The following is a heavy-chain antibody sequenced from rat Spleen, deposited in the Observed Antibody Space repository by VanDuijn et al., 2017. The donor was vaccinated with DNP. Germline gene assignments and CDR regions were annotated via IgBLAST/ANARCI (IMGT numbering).Heavy chain of an antibody. D-gene: IGHD1-11*01. CDR1: GFSVTDYN. CDR3: ARHRGGAFAGYFDF. J-gene: IGHJ1*01. CDR2: IWTNGNT. Sequence: QVQLKESGPGLVQPSETLSLTCAVSGFSVTDYNVQWVRQPPGKGLEWMGIIWTNGNTDYNSTLKSRLSISRDPSKSQVFLQMNSLQPEDTGTYYCARHRGGAFAGYFDFWGPGTMVTVSS. V-gene: IGHV2-30*01.